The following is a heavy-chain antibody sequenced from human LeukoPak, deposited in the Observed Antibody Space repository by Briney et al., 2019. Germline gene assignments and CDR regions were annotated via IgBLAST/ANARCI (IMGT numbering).Heavy chain of an antibody. D-gene: IGHD1-26*01. Sequence: SETLSLTCAVYGGSFSGYYWSWIRQPPGKGLEWIGEINHSGSTNYNPSLKSRVTISVDTSKNQFSLKLSSVTAADTAVYYCARVWGSYWVAGCYFDYWGQGTLVTVSS. CDR2: INHSGST. CDR3: ARVWGSYWVAGCYFDY. CDR1: GGSFSGYY. V-gene: IGHV4-34*01. J-gene: IGHJ4*02.